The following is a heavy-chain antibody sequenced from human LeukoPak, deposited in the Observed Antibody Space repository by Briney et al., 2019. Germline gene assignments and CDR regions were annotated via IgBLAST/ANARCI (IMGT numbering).Heavy chain of an antibody. Sequence: PGRSLRLSCAVSGFTFSSYGMHWVRQAPGKGLEWVAVISYDGSNKYCADSVKGRFTISRDNSKNTLFLQMNSLRAEDTAVYYCASAVAGFLVGVGYWGQGTLVTVSS. CDR1: GFTFSSYG. D-gene: IGHD6-19*01. CDR2: ISYDGSNK. CDR3: ASAVAGFLVGVGY. V-gene: IGHV3-30*19. J-gene: IGHJ4*02.